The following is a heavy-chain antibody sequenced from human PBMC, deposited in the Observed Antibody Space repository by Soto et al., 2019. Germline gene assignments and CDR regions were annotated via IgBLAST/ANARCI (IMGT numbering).Heavy chain of an antibody. D-gene: IGHD6-19*01. V-gene: IGHV6-1*01. CDR2: TYYRSKWSN. CDR1: VDSVSSNSAA. CDR3: VRDLVAVAGGRFDY. J-gene: IGHJ4*02. Sequence: SQTLSLTCALSVDSVSSNSAAWNWFRQSPSRGLEWLGRTYYRSKWSNDYAVSVKGRVTINPDTSKNQFSLQLKSVTPEDTAVYYCVRDLVAVAGGRFDYWGQGTLVTVSS.